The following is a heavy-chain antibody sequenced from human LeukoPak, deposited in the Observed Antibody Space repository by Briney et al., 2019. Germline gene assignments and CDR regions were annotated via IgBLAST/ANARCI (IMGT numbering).Heavy chain of an antibody. J-gene: IGHJ4*02. D-gene: IGHD6-13*01. CDR2: IDHTGNT. Sequence: SETLSLTCAVYGVSFSGYYWSWIRQPPGKGLEWLGEIDHTGNTSYNPSLKSRVTMSVDTSKNQFSLKLSSVTAADTAVYYCARDDRKAATGTYNDDWSQGTLVTVSA. CDR1: GVSFSGYY. CDR3: ARDDRKAATGTYNDD. V-gene: IGHV4-34*01.